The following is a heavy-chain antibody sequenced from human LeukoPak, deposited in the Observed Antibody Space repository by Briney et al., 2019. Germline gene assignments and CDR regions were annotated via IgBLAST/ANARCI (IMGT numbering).Heavy chain of an antibody. CDR1: GYNFPTFW. D-gene: IGHD3-10*01. CDR2: IYPDDSNT. CDR3: ARHEQGGSGCHSDY. J-gene: IGHJ4*02. V-gene: IGHV5-51*01. Sequence: GESLKISCKASGYNFPTFWIAWVRQMPGKGLEWMGIIYPDDSNTRYSPSFQGQVTISADKSISTAYLQWSSLKASDTAMYYCARHEQGGSGCHSDYWGQGTLVTVSS.